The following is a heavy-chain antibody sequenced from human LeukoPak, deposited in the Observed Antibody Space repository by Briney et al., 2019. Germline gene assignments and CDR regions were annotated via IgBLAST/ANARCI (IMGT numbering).Heavy chain of an antibody. D-gene: IGHD6-19*01. CDR2: INPSGGST. Sequence: ASVKVSCKASGYTFTSYYMHWVRQAPGQGLEWMGIINPSGGSTSYAQKFQGGVTMTRDTSTSTVYMELSSLRSEDTAVYYCARVARADSSGWAEDDYWGQGTLVTVSS. V-gene: IGHV1-46*01. CDR1: GYTFTSYY. J-gene: IGHJ4*02. CDR3: ARVARADSSGWAEDDY.